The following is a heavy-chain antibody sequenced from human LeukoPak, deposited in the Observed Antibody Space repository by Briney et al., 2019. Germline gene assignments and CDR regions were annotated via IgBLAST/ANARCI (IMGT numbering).Heavy chain of an antibody. D-gene: IGHD5-18*01. Sequence: GASVKVSCKASGYTFTGYYMHWVRQAPGQGLEWMGWINPNSGGTNYAQKFQGRVTMTRDTSISTAYMEPSRLRSGDTAVYYCASSDTAMAWFDPWGQGTLVTVSS. CDR1: GYTFTGYY. J-gene: IGHJ5*02. V-gene: IGHV1-2*02. CDR3: ASSDTAMAWFDP. CDR2: INPNSGGT.